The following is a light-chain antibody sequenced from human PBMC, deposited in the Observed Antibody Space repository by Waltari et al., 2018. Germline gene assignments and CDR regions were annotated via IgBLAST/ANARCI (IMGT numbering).Light chain of an antibody. CDR1: SRDVGSYHL. CDR2: EVS. CDR3: CSYAGSNNL. Sequence: QSALTQPASVSGSPGQSTTIPGTGTSRDVGSYHLISWYQQPPGKAPKLLIYEVSKRPSGVPDRFSGSKSGNTASLTVSGLQYEDEADYYCCSYAGSNNLFGGGTKLTVL. V-gene: IGLV2-8*01. J-gene: IGLJ2*01.